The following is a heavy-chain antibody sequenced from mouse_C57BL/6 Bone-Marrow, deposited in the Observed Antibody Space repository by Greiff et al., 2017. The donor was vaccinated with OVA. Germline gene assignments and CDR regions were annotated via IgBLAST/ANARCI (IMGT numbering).Heavy chain of an antibody. V-gene: IGHV5-9-1*02. D-gene: IGHD1-1*01. CDR1: GFTFSSYA. Sequence: EVKVVESGEGLVKPGGSLKLSCAASGFTFSSYAMSWVRQTPEKRLEWVAYISSGGDYIYYADTVKGRFTISRDNARNTLYLQMRCLKSEDTAMYYCTRAPYYGRAYWGQGTLVTVSA. CDR2: ISSGGDYI. CDR3: TRAPYYGRAY. J-gene: IGHJ3*01.